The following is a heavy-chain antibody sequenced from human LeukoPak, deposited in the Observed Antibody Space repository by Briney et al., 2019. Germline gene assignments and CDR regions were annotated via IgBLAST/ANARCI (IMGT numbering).Heavy chain of an antibody. J-gene: IGHJ4*02. CDR1: GFTFSSYE. CDR3: ASLRNPVERATTDY. V-gene: IGHV3-48*03. D-gene: IGHD5-24*01. Sequence: GGSLRLSCAASGFTFSSYEMNWVRQAPGKGLEWVSYIRSSGSNIYYADSVKGRFTISRDNAKNSLYLQMNSLRAEDTAVYYCASLRNPVERATTDYWGQGTLVTVSS. CDR2: IRSSGSNI.